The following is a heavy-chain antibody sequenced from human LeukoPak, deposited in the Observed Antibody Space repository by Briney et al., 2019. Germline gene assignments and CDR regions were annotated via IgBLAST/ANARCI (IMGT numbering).Heavy chain of an antibody. D-gene: IGHD1-26*01. V-gene: IGHV4-59*01. Sequence: SETLSLTCTVSGGSISTYYWSWIRQPPGKGLEWIGYIYYTGSTSYNPSLKSRGTMSLDASKNQFSLELNSVTPADTAVYYCARGGNYWPQWWFDPWGRGTLVSVSS. CDR3: ARGGNYWPQWWFDP. J-gene: IGHJ5*02. CDR2: IYYTGST. CDR1: GGSISTYY.